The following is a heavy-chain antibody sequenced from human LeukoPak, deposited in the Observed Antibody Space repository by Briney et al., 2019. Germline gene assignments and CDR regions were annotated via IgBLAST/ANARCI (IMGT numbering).Heavy chain of an antibody. CDR1: GFTFSSYE. D-gene: IGHD3-3*01. J-gene: IGHJ4*02. Sequence: GGSLRLSCAASGFTFSSYEMNWVRQAPGKGLEWVSYISSSGSTIYYADSVKGRFTISRDNAKNPLYLQMNSLRAEDTAVYYCARARVDTIFGVVDWGQGTLVTVSS. V-gene: IGHV3-48*03. CDR3: ARARVDTIFGVVD. CDR2: ISSSGSTI.